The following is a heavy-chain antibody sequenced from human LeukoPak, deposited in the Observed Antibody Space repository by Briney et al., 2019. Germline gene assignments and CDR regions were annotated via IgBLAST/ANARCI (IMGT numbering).Heavy chain of an antibody. D-gene: IGHD2-2*01. CDR1: GFTFSSYA. J-gene: IGHJ2*01. CDR3: ARDRTKVLDCSSTSCYWRYFDL. V-gene: IGHV3-23*01. CDR2: ISGSGGST. Sequence: GGSLRLSCAASGFTFSSYAMSWVRQAPGKGLEWVSGISGSGGSTYYADSVKGRFTISRDNSKNTLYLQMNSLRAEDTAVYYCARDRTKVLDCSSTSCYWRYFDLWGRGTLVTVSS.